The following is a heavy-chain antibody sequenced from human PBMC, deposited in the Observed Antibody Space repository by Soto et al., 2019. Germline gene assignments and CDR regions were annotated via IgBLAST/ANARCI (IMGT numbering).Heavy chain of an antibody. CDR3: GRGGISEREKHS. CDR1: GFTFSDYY. J-gene: IGHJ5*01. Sequence: QVQLVESGGGLVKPGGSLRLSCAASGFTFSDYYMSWIRQAPGKGLEWVSYISSSGSITYYADSVKGRFTISRDNAKNSVYLKRNSGRADDPAVYCGGRGGISEREKHSGGQEPLAPVSS. CDR2: ISSSGSIT. D-gene: IGHD2-15*01. V-gene: IGHV3-11*01.